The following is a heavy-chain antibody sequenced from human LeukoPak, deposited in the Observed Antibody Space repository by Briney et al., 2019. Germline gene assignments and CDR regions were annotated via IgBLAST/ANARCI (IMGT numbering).Heavy chain of an antibody. CDR2: LKSKADGATV. J-gene: IGHJ4*02. Sequence: PGGSLRLSCAASGISFTAAWMSWVRQTPGKGLEWVGRLKSKADGATVDYAAPVRGRFTISRDDSRNMFYLHMNSLKTEDTAVYYCSSVGYSDYVAAFWGQGTLVTVSS. CDR3: SSVGYSDYVAAF. CDR1: GISFTAAW. D-gene: IGHD5-12*01. V-gene: IGHV3-15*01.